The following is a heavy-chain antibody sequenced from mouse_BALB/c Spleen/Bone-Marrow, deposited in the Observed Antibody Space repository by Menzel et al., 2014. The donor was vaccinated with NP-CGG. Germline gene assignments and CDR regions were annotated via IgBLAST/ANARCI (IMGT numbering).Heavy chain of an antibody. J-gene: IGHJ4*01. CDR2: ISYSGST. CDR3: ASLLRIYYAMDY. V-gene: IGHV3-8*02. Sequence: EVKLMESGPSLVKPSQTLSLTCSVTGDSITSGYWNWIRKFPGNKLEYMEYISYSGSTYYNPSLKSRISITRDTSKNQYYLQLNSVTTEDTATYYCASLLRIYYAMDYWGQGTSVTVSS. D-gene: IGHD1-1*01. CDR1: GDSITSGY.